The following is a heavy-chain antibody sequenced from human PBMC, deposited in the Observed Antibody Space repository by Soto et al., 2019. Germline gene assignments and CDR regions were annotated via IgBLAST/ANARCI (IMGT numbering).Heavy chain of an antibody. CDR1: GFTFSNYA. Sequence: EVQLLESGGGLIQPGGSLRLSCAASGFTFSNYAMSWVRQAPGKGLEWVSGISGSGGSTYYADSVKGRFTISRDNSKNALYLQINSLRAEDTAVYYCAKDQGHPYYYYYMDVWGKGTPVTVSS. CDR3: AKDQGHPYYYYYMDV. CDR2: ISGSGGST. J-gene: IGHJ6*03. V-gene: IGHV3-23*01.